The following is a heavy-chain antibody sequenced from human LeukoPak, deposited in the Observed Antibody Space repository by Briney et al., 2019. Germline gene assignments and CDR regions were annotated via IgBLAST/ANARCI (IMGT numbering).Heavy chain of an antibody. D-gene: IGHD2-15*01. CDR3: ARVLYCSGGSCYSAFDI. J-gene: IGHJ3*02. CDR1: GGSISSGSYY. V-gene: IGHV4-39*07. Sequence: PSETLSLTCTVSGGSISSGSYYWGWIRQPPGKGLEWIGNIYYSGSTYYNPSLKSRVTILVDMSKNQFSLKLSSVTAADTAVYYCARVLYCSGGSCYSAFDIWGQGTMVTVSS. CDR2: IYYSGST.